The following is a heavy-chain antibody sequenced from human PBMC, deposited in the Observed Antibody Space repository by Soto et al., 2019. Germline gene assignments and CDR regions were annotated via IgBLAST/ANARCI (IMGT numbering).Heavy chain of an antibody. CDR1: GGTFSRYA. V-gene: IGHV1-69*12. J-gene: IGHJ4*02. CDR2: IIHMFGTP. Sequence: QVQLVQSGAEVKKPGSSVNVSCKASGGTFSRYAISWVRQAPGHGLEWMGGIIHMFGTPNYAQKFQGRITIIADASTSTAYMELSGLRSEDTALYYCAREGAISGTNGGFYPDSWGQGTLVTVSS. CDR3: AREGAISGTNGGFYPDS. D-gene: IGHD1-26*01.